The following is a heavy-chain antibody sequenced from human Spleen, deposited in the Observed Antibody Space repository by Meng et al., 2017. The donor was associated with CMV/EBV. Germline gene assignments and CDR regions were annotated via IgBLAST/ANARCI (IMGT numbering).Heavy chain of an antibody. CDR2: INPYSGGT. CDR1: GYTFTGYY. Sequence: ASVKVSCKASGYTFTGYYMHWVRQAPGQGLEWMGWINPYSGGTNYAQNFQGRVTMTRDTSISTAYMELRSLRSDDTAVYYCARSDSSDVYFDYWGQGTLVTVSS. CDR3: ARSDSSDVYFDY. V-gene: IGHV1-2*02. J-gene: IGHJ4*02. D-gene: IGHD3-22*01.